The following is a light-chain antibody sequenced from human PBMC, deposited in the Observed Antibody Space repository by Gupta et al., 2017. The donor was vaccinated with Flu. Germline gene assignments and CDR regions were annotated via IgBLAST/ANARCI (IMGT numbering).Light chain of an antibody. CDR2: LAS. V-gene: IGKV2-28*01. CDR1: QRRLDSNGNNF. Sequence: VTPGEPASISCSSSQRRLDSNGNNFVDWFLQKPGQSPQLLIYLASNRASGVPDRFSGRGSGTDFTLKISRGEAEDVGIYYCMQALQTPITSGQGTRLEIK. J-gene: IGKJ5*01. CDR3: MQALQTPIT.